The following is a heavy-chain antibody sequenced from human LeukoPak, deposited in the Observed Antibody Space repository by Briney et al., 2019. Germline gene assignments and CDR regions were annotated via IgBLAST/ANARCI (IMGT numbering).Heavy chain of an antibody. CDR3: ARGGNSFDS. J-gene: IGHJ4*02. V-gene: IGHV1-46*01. Sequence: ASVKVSCKASGYTFSNYCMHWVRQAPGQGLEWMGIFNPTYDIPIYAQTFEGRVTMARDMSTSTAYMELRSLRSDDTAVYYCARGGNSFDSWGQGTLVTVSS. CDR2: FNPTYDIP. CDR1: GYTFSNYC.